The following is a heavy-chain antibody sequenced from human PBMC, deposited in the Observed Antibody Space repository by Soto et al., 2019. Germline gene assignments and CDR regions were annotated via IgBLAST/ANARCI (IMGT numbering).Heavy chain of an antibody. CDR3: WRDEYYDCNNRFDQ. V-gene: IGHV4-4*07. CDR2: VYSTGST. CDR1: GGAIIAYY. Sequence: SETLSLTCTVSGGAIIAYYWSWIRQPVGEGLQWIGRVYSTGSTNYNPSLRSRVTMSVDTSQNQFFLRLRSVTAADTAVYYCWRDEYYDCNNRFDQWGQGILVTVSS. J-gene: IGHJ5*02. D-gene: IGHD3-16*01.